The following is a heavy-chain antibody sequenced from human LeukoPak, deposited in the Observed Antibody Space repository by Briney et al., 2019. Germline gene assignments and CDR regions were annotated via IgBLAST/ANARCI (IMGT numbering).Heavy chain of an antibody. V-gene: IGHV4-59*11. J-gene: IGHJ4*02. D-gene: IGHD2-21*02. Sequence: PSETLSLTCTVSGGSISSHYWSWIRQPPGKGLEWIGYIYYSGSTNYNPSLKSRVTISVDTSENQFSLKLSSVTAADTAVYYCARWTADPMYDYWGQGTLVTVSS. CDR3: ARWTADPMYDY. CDR1: GGSISSHY. CDR2: IYYSGST.